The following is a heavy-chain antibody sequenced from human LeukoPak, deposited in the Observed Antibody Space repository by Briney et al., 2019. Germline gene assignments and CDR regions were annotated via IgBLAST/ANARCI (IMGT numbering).Heavy chain of an antibody. V-gene: IGHV3-23*01. CDR1: GFTFSTFA. J-gene: IGHJ5*02. CDR3: VTYRQVMLPFEA. CDR2: IFPSGGEI. Sequence: RPGGSLRLSCAASGFTFSTFAMLWVRQPRGKGLEWVSSIFPSGGEIHYADSVRGRFTISRDNSKSTLSLQMNSLRAEDTAIYYCVTYRQVMLPFEAWGQGTLVTVSS. D-gene: IGHD5-18*01.